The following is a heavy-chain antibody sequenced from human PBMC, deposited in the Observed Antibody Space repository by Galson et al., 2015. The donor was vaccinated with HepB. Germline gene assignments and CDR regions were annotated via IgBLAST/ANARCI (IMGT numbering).Heavy chain of an antibody. V-gene: IGHV1-69*13. CDR1: GGTFSSYA. J-gene: IGHJ4*02. Sequence: SVKVSCKASGGTFSSYAISWVRQAPGQGLEWMGGIIPIFGTANYAQKFQGRVTITADESTSTAYMELSSLRSEDTAVYYCARDLAYYYGSGSYSLGYWGQGTLVTVSS. D-gene: IGHD3-10*01. CDR3: ARDLAYYYGSGSYSLGY. CDR2: IIPIFGTA.